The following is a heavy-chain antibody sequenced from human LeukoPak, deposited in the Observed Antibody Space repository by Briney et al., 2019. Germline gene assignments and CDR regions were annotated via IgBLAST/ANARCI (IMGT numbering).Heavy chain of an antibody. D-gene: IGHD1-26*01. V-gene: IGHV3-9*01. J-gene: IGHJ4*02. CDR1: GFTFDDYA. Sequence: GGSLRLSCAASGFTFDDYAMHWVRQVPGMGLEWVSSISWNSGSIGYAESVKGRFTISRDNAENSLYLQMNSLRAEDTAVYYCARDSVIGGRLLYYFDYWGQGTLVTVSS. CDR3: ARDSVIGGRLLYYFDY. CDR2: ISWNSGSI.